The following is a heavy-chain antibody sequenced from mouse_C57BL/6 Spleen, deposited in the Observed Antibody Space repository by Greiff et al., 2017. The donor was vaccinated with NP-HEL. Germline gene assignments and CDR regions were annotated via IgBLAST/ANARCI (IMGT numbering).Heavy chain of an antibody. D-gene: IGHD2-4*01. CDR3: ARGLRRGYYYAMDY. J-gene: IGHJ4*01. Sequence: QVQLQQPGAELVKPGASVKLSCKASGYIFTSYWMQWVKQRPGQGLEWIGEIDPSDSYTNYNQKFKGKATLTVDTSSSTAYMQLSSLTSEDSAVYYCARGLRRGYYYAMDYWGQGTSVTVSS. V-gene: IGHV1-50*01. CDR2: IDPSDSYT. CDR1: GYIFTSYW.